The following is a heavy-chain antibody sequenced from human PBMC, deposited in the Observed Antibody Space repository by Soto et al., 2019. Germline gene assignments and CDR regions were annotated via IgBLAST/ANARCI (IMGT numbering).Heavy chain of an antibody. CDR2: IIPIFGTA. CDR1: GGTFSSYA. V-gene: IGHV1-69*13. Sequence: GASVKVSCKASGGTFSSYAISWVRQTPGQGLEWMGGIIPIFGTANYAQKFQGRVTITADESTSTAYMELSSLRSEDTAVYYCARGEDSSSWYPFDPWGQGTLVTVSS. D-gene: IGHD6-13*01. CDR3: ARGEDSSSWYPFDP. J-gene: IGHJ5*02.